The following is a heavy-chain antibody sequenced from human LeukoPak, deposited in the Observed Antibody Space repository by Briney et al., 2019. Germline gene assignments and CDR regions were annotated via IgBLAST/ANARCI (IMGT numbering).Heavy chain of an antibody. V-gene: IGHV3-7*01. J-gene: IGHJ4*02. D-gene: IGHD2-21*02. CDR2: INQDGSEK. Sequence: GGSLRLSCAASGFTFSRYWMSWVRQAPGKGLEWVANINQDGSEKYYVDSVKGRFTIYRDDAKSSVYLQMTSRRAEDTAVYYCARDCETHCGRDPPDYWGQGTLVTVSS. CDR1: GFTFSRYW. CDR3: ARDCETHCGRDPPDY.